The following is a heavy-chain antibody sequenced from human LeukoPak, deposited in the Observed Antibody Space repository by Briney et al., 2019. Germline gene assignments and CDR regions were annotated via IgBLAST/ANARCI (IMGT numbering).Heavy chain of an antibody. Sequence: ASVKVSCKASGYTFTGYYMHWVRQAPGQGLEWMGWVTPNSGGTNYAQRFQGRVTMTRDTSISTAYMELNRLRSDDTAVYYCARVPSRLSWFGPWGQGTLVNGSS. D-gene: IGHD6-6*01. CDR2: VTPNSGGT. CDR3: ARVPSRLSWFGP. J-gene: IGHJ5*02. V-gene: IGHV1-2*02. CDR1: GYTFTGYY.